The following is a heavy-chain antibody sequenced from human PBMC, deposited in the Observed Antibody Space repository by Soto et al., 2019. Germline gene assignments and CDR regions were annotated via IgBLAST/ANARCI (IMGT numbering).Heavy chain of an antibody. CDR2: IWYDGSNK. J-gene: IGHJ4*02. CDR1: GFTFSSYG. CDR3: ARDGSLVGGSTALDY. D-gene: IGHD1-26*01. V-gene: IGHV3-33*01. Sequence: QVQLVESGGGVVKPGRSRRLSCAASGFTFSSYGRNWVGQAPGKGLEWVAVIWYDGSNKYYADSVKGRFTISRDNSKNTLYLQMNSLRAEDTAVYYCARDGSLVGGSTALDYWGQGTLVTVSS.